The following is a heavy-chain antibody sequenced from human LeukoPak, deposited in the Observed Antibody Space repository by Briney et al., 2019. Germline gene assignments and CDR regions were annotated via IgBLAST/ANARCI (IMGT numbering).Heavy chain of an antibody. CDR1: GCSFTSYW. CDR2: IYPGDSDT. J-gene: IGHJ3*02. D-gene: IGHD2/OR15-2a*01. Sequence: GESLKISCKGSGCSFTSYWIGWVRQMPGKGLEWMGIIYPGDSDTRYSPSFQGQVTISADKSISTAYLQWSSLKASDTAMYYCARPRIHPGDAFDIWGQGTMVTVSS. CDR3: ARPRIHPGDAFDI. V-gene: IGHV5-51*01.